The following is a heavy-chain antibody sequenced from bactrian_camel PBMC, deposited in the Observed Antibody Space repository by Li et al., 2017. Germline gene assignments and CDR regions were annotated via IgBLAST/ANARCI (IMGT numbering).Heavy chain of an antibody. V-gene: IGHV3S37*01. Sequence: HVQLVESGGASVQAGGSLRLTCVASGFTFSSYSMAWVRQVPGKALEWVSSIRGRDDRTYYRDSVKGRFTISRDNAKNTLYLQLNSLKSEDASVYYCASGGVGWDLSYGMDYWGQGTQVTVS. CDR2: IRGRDDRT. CDR1: GFTFSSYS. J-gene: IGHJ7*01. D-gene: IGHD5*01.